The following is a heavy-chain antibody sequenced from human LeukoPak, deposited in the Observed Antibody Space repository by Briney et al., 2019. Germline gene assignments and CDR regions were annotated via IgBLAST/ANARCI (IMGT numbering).Heavy chain of an antibody. V-gene: IGHV1-46*01. J-gene: IGHJ1*01. CDR3: AREHQVVVVPAATHKYFQH. CDR2: INPSGGST. D-gene: IGHD2-2*01. CDR1: GYTFTSYY. Sequence: ASVKVSCKASGYTFTSYYMHWVRQAPGQGLEWMGIINPSGGSTSYAQKFQGRVTMTRDTSTSTVYMELSSLRSEDTAVYYCAREHQVVVVPAATHKYFQHWGQGTLVTVSS.